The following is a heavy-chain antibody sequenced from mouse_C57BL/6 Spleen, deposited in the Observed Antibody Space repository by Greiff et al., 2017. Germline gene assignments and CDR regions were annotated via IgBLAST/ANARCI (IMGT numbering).Heavy chain of an antibody. V-gene: IGHV1-52*01. Sequence: VKLQQPGAELVRPGSSVKLSCKASGYTFTSYWMHWVKQRPIQGLEWIGNIDPSDSETHYNQKFKDKATLTVDKSSSTAYMQLSSLTSEDSAVYYGAREGGLRRDYYAMDYWGQGTSVTVSS. CDR1: GYTFTSYW. CDR3: AREGGLRRDYYAMDY. J-gene: IGHJ4*01. CDR2: IDPSDSET. D-gene: IGHD2-4*01.